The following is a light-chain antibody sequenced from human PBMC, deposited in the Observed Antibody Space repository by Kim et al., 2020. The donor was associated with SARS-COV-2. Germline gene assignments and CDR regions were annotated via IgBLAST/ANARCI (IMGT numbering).Light chain of an antibody. CDR1: RSVSSRY. CDR3: QQYGDSPPYT. Sequence: SPGETAMLSCRASRSVSSRYLAWYQHRPGQAPRLLMYGASTRATDVPDRFSGSGSGTDFTLTISRLEPEDFAVYYCQQYGDSPPYTFGQGTKLEI. V-gene: IGKV3-20*01. J-gene: IGKJ2*01. CDR2: GAS.